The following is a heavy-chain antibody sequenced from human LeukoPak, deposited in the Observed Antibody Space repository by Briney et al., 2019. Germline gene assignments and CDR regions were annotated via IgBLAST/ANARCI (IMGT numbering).Heavy chain of an antibody. J-gene: IGHJ4*02. Sequence: PSETLSLTCAVYGGSYSGYYWSWIRQPPGKGLEGIVDISKGGNTNYNPSLKSRVTISVDTSKNQVSLNLSSVTAADTAVYYCARDKHNPNCSGGRCYSYFFDSWGQGTLVTVSS. CDR3: ARDKHNPNCSGGRCYSYFFDS. CDR1: GGSYSGYY. V-gene: IGHV4-34*01. D-gene: IGHD2-15*01. CDR2: ISKGGNT.